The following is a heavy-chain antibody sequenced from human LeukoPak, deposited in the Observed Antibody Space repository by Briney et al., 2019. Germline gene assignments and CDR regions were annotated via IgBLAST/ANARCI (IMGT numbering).Heavy chain of an antibody. D-gene: IGHD2-21*02. CDR3: ARGIHIVVVTPPPPLDY. CDR1: GYTFTSYY. J-gene: IGHJ4*02. V-gene: IGHV1-46*01. CDR2: INPSGGST. Sequence: ASVKVSCKASGYTFTSYYMHWVRQAPGQGLEWMGIINPSGGSTSYAQKFQGRVTVTRDMSTSTVYMELSSLRSEDTAVYYCARGIHIVVVTPPPPLDYWGQGTLVTVSS.